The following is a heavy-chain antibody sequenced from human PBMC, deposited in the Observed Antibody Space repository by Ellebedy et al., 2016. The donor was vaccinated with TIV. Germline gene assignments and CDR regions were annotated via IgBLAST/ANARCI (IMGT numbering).Heavy chain of an antibody. CDR3: AKDWGAAAGTFLDY. J-gene: IGHJ4*02. V-gene: IGHV3-30*02. CDR2: IRFDGSSQ. D-gene: IGHD6-13*01. Sequence: GESLKISCAASGYTFRSYGMHWVRQAPGKGLYWVAFIRFDGSSQSYADSVQGRFTISRDNSKNTLSLHMSSLRGEDTAVYYCAKDWGAAAGTFLDYWGQGTLVTVSS. CDR1: GYTFRSYG.